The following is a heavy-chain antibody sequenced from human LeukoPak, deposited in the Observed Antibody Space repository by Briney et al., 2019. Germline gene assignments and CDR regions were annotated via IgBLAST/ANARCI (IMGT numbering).Heavy chain of an antibody. J-gene: IGHJ6*03. CDR1: GFTFSSYA. Sequence: PGGSLRLSCAASGFTFSSYAMSWVRQAPGKGLEWVSAISGSGGSTYYADSVKGRFTISRDNSKNTLYLHMNSLRAEDTAVYYCAKAGYSSSWFYYMDVWGKGTTVTVSS. CDR2: ISGSGGST. D-gene: IGHD6-13*01. V-gene: IGHV3-23*01. CDR3: AKAGYSSSWFYYMDV.